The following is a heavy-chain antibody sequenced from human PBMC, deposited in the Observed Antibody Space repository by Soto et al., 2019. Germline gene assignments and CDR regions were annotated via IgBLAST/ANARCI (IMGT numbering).Heavy chain of an antibody. J-gene: IGHJ4*01. CDR3: ARGSSGYFPTLFWF. CDR2: VSYSGNI. Sequence: SETLSLTCTVSGGSISNYYWNWIRQSPGKGLEWIGYVSYSGNINYSPSLKSRVTISVDTSKNRFSLNLTSVTAADTAVYYCARGSSGYFPTLFWFWGQGTLVTVSS. D-gene: IGHD3-22*01. V-gene: IGHV4-59*01. CDR1: GGSISNYY.